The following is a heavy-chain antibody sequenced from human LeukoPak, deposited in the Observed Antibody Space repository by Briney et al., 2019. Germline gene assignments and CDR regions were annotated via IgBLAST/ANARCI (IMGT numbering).Heavy chain of an antibody. V-gene: IGHV3-48*03. D-gene: IGHD5-12*01. J-gene: IGHJ6*02. CDR2: ISSSGNTI. Sequence: GGSLRLSCAASGFTFRSYEMNWVRQAPGQGLEWISYISSSGNTIYYADSVKGRFTISRDNGKNSLYLQMNSLRAEDTAVYYCARDCFGGYPPGAMDVWGQGTTVTVSS. CDR3: ARDCFGGYPPGAMDV. CDR1: GFTFRSYE.